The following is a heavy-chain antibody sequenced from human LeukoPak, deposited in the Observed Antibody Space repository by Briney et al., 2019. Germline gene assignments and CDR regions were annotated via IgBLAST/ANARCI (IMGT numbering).Heavy chain of an antibody. D-gene: IGHD5-18*01. Sequence: GGSLRLSCAASGFTFSSYRMSWVRQAPGKGLEWVANIKQDGSEKYYVDSVKGRFTISRDNAKNSLYLQMNSLRAEDTAVYYCVTDQDGYSYGLSLGYWGQGTLVTVSS. J-gene: IGHJ4*02. V-gene: IGHV3-7*01. CDR1: GFTFSSYR. CDR3: VTDQDGYSYGLSLGY. CDR2: IKQDGSEK.